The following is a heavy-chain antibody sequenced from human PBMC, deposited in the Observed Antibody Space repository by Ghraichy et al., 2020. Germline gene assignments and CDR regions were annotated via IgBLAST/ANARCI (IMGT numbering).Heavy chain of an antibody. D-gene: IGHD1-26*01. Sequence: SETLSLTCSVSGGSISSYYCSWIRQSAGKGLEWIGRIYSIGSTNYNPSLKSRVTMSVDTSKNQFSLRLSSVTAADTAVYYCARDGTYYGMDVWGQGTTVTVSS. V-gene: IGHV4-4*07. J-gene: IGHJ6*02. CDR1: GGSISSYY. CDR3: ARDGTYYGMDV. CDR2: IYSIGST.